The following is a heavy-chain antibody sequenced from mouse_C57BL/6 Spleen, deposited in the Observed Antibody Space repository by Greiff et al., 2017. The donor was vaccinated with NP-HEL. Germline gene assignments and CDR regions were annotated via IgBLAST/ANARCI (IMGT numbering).Heavy chain of an antibody. J-gene: IGHJ2*01. CDR3: TSLVTTVVAPDY. CDR1: GFTFSDAW. Sequence: EVQLVESGGGLVQPGGSMKLSCAASGFTFSDAWMDWVRQSPEKGLEWVAEIRNKANNHATYYAESVKGRFTISRDDSKSSVYLQMNSLRAEDTGIYYCTSLVTTVVAPDYWGQGTTLTVSS. CDR2: IRNKANNHAT. D-gene: IGHD1-1*01. V-gene: IGHV6-6*01.